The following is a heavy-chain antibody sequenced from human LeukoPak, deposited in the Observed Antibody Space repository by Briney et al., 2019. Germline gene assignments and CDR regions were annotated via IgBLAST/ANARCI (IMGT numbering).Heavy chain of an antibody. V-gene: IGHV3-53*01. D-gene: IGHD6-6*01. CDR3: ARGSPVGY. J-gene: IGHJ4*02. Sequence: PGGSLRLSCAASGFTVSSNYMNWVRQAPGKGLECISIIYKDGTTNYADFVKGRFTVSRDNSKNTVYLQMNSLRAEDTAVYYCARGSPVGYWGQGTLVTVSS. CDR2: IYKDGTT. CDR1: GFTVSSNY.